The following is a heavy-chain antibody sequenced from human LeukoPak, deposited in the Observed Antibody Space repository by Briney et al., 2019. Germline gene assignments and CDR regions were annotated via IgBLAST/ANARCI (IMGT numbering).Heavy chain of an antibody. D-gene: IGHD4-17*01. CDR3: ARVHFPYGDFDY. CDR1: GITVSDNY. Sequence: GGSLRLSCAASGITVSDNYMSWVRQTPGKGLEWVSTLYPAGDTYFADSVRGRFTISRDISKNTVYLQMGSLRAEATAVYFCARVHFPYGDFDYWGQGALVTVSS. J-gene: IGHJ4*02. V-gene: IGHV3-53*01. CDR2: LYPAGDT.